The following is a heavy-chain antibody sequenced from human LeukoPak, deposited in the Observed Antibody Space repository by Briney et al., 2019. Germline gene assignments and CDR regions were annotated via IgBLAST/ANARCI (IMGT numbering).Heavy chain of an antibody. CDR2: INHSGST. V-gene: IGHV4-34*01. J-gene: IGHJ3*02. Sequence: SETLSLTCAVYGGSFSGYYWSWIRQPPGKGLGWIGEINHSGSTNYNPSLKSRVTISVDTSKNQFSLKLSSVTAADTAVYYCARECGYSGYIGLRAFDIWGQGTMVTVSS. CDR3: ARECGYSGYIGLRAFDI. D-gene: IGHD5-12*01. CDR1: GGSFSGYY.